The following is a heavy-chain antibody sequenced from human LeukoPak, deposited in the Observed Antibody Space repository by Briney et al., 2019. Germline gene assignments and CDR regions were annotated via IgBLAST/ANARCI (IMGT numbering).Heavy chain of an antibody. V-gene: IGHV1-69*04. Sequence: ASVKVSCKASGGTFSSYAISWVRQAPGQGLEWMGRIIPILGIANYAQKFQGRVTITVDKSTSTAYMELSRLRSDDTAVYYCARDYGYYDSSGYGYWGQGTLVTVSS. J-gene: IGHJ4*02. CDR1: GGTFSSYA. D-gene: IGHD3-22*01. CDR3: ARDYGYYDSSGYGY. CDR2: IIPILGIA.